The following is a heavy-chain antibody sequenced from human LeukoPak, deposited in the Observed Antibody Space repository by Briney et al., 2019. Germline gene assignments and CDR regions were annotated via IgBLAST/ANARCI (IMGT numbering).Heavy chain of an antibody. D-gene: IGHD3-22*01. J-gene: IGHJ4*02. CDR1: GFTFSSYA. Sequence: GGSLRLSCAASGFTFSSYAMHWVRQAPGKGLEWVAVISYDGSNKYYADSVKGRFTISRDNSKNTLYLQMNSLRAEDTAVYYCAKDPTHYRVWDYYETIGLSYWGQGTLVTVSS. CDR3: AKDPTHYRVWDYYETIGLSY. V-gene: IGHV3-30*04. CDR2: ISYDGSNK.